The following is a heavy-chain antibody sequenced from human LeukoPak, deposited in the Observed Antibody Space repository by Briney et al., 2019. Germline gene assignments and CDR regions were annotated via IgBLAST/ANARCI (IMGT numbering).Heavy chain of an antibody. CDR2: IHYSGST. CDR3: ARDIAANWFDS. J-gene: IGHJ5*01. D-gene: IGHD2-15*01. CDR1: GGSISSYY. V-gene: IGHV4-59*01. Sequence: KPWETLSLTCTVSGGSISSYYWNWIRQPPGKGLEWIGYIHYSGSTNYNPSLKSRVTLSVDTSKDQFSLKLTSVTAADTAVYYCARDIAANWFDSWGQGALVTVSS.